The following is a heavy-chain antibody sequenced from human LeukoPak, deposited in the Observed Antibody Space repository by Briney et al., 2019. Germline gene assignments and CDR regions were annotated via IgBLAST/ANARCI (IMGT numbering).Heavy chain of an antibody. V-gene: IGHV1-2*02. CDR2: INPNSGGT. Sequence: SVKVSCKASGYTFTGYYMHWVRQAPGQGLEWMGWINPNSGGTNYAQKFQGRVTMTRDTSISTAYMELSRLRSDDTAVYYCARVGEQWLVSGWFDPWGQGTLATVSS. J-gene: IGHJ5*02. CDR1: GYTFTGYY. CDR3: ARVGEQWLVSGWFDP. D-gene: IGHD6-19*01.